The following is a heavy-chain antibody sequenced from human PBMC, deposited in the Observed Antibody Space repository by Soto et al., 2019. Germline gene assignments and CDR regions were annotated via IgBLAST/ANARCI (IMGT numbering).Heavy chain of an antibody. CDR3: AREIAAAVDY. CDR1: GFTFSSYG. CDR2: IWYDGSNK. Sequence: PGGSLRLSCAASGFTFSSYGMHWVRQAPGKGLEWVAAIWYDGSNKYYADSVKGRFTISRDNSKNTLYLQMNSLRAEDTAVYYCAREIAAAVDYWGQGTLVTV. D-gene: IGHD6-13*01. J-gene: IGHJ4*02. V-gene: IGHV3-33*01.